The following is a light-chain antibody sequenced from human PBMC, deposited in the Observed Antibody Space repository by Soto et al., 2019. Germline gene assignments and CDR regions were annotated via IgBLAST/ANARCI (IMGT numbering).Light chain of an antibody. CDR3: QQRNNWPPIT. V-gene: IGKV3D-20*02. J-gene: IGKJ5*01. CDR2: DAY. CDR1: QSVGSSH. Sequence: EIVFTQSPGTLSLSPGDRVTLTGRARQSVGSSHLAWYQQKRGQAPRLLIYDAYTRATGVPARFSRSGSWTDFTLTISSIETEDFALYYCQQRNNWPPITFGQGTRLEIK.